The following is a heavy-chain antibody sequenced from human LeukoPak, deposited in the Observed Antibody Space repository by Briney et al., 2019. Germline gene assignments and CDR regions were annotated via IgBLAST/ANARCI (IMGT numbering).Heavy chain of an antibody. CDR2: IYYSGST. CDR1: GGSISSGGYY. J-gene: IGHJ3*02. V-gene: IGHV4-31*03. D-gene: IGHD3-22*01. CDR3: ARDSSYDSSGYYLSAFDI. Sequence: SETLSLTCTVSGGSISSGGYYWSWIRQHPGKGLEWIGYIYYSGSTYYNPSLKSRVTISVDTSKNQFSLKLSSVTAADTAVYYSARDSSYDSSGYYLSAFDIWGQGTMVTVSS.